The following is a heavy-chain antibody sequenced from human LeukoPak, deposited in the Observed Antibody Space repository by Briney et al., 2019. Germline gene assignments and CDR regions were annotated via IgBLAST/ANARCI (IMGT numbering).Heavy chain of an antibody. J-gene: IGHJ4*02. Sequence: GGTLRLSCAASGFTFSSHGMNWVRQAPGKGLEWVSGITGGGTTYYADSVKGRVTISRDNSKNTLYLQMNSLRAEDTAVYYCAKDRHWLALDDWGQGTLVTVSS. D-gene: IGHD6-19*01. V-gene: IGHV3-23*01. CDR2: ITGGGTT. CDR3: AKDRHWLALDD. CDR1: GFTFSSHG.